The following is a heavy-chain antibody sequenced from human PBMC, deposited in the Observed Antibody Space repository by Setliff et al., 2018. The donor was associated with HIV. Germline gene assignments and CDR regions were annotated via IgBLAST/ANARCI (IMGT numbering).Heavy chain of an antibody. CDR3: ARHSRRGWFDS. CDR1: GGSISTYF. Sequence: SETLSLTCTVSGGSISTYFWSWVRQTPGKGLEWIGYIYYTGSTSYNPSFRSRVTISVDTSKNQFSLMLDSVTAADTAVYYCARHSRRGWFDSWGQGTLVTVSS. D-gene: IGHD1-1*01. CDR2: IYYTGST. V-gene: IGHV4-59*01. J-gene: IGHJ5*01.